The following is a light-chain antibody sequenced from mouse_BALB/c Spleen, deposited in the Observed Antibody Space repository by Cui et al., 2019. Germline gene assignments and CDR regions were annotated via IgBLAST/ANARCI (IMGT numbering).Light chain of an antibody. CDR2: LVS. J-gene: IGKJ2*01. V-gene: IGKV1-135*01. CDR1: SSLFDSDGKTY. Sequence: DVVMPQTPLNLSVTFGKPASISCNASSSLFDSDGKTYLLWLLQRPGQCPKRLIYLVSKLDCGVPDRFTGSGSGTDFTLKICRVEAENLGVSYYLQGTHFPYTVGGGTKLEIK. CDR3: LQGTHFPYT.